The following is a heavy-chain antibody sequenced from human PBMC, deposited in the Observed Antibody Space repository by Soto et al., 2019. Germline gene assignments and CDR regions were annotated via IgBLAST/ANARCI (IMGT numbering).Heavy chain of an antibody. Sequence: SETLSLTCAVYGGSFSGYYWSWIRQPPGKGLEWIGEINHSGSTKYNPSLKSRVTISVDTSKNQFSLKLSSVTAADTAVYYCARGPNQDSSGYYYLDYWGQGTLVTVSS. CDR1: GGSFSGYY. D-gene: IGHD3-22*01. CDR3: ARGPNQDSSGYYYLDY. J-gene: IGHJ4*02. V-gene: IGHV4-34*01. CDR2: INHSGST.